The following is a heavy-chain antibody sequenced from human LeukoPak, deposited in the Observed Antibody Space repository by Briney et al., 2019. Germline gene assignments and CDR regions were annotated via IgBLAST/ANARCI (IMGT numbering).Heavy chain of an antibody. V-gene: IGHV1-18*01. D-gene: IGHD1-26*01. CDR1: GYTFTSYG. J-gene: IGHJ5*02. CDR2: ISAYNGNT. Sequence: ASVKVSCKASGYTFTSYGISWVRQAPGQGLEWMGWISAYNGNTNYAQKLQGRVTMTTDTSTSTAYMELRSPRSDDTAVYYCARARVSGSYYAWFDPWGQGTLVTVSS. CDR3: ARARVSGSYYAWFDP.